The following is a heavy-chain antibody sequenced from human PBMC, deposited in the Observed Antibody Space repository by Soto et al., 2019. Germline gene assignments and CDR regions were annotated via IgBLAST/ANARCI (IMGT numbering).Heavy chain of an antibody. CDR2: INWNSGSI. D-gene: IGHD6-13*01. CDR1: GFTFDDYA. CDR3: VKDESINWYSGHFRH. J-gene: IGHJ1*01. V-gene: IGHV3-9*01. Sequence: GGSLRLSCAAPGFTFDDYAMHWVRQVPGKGLEWVSGINWNSGSIGYGDSVKGRFAVSRDNAKNSLHLQMNSLSAEDTAFYYCVKDESINWYSGHFRHWGQGTLVTVSS.